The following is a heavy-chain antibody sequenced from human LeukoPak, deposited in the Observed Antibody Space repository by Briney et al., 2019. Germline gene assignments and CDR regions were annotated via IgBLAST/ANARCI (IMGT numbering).Heavy chain of an antibody. V-gene: IGHV3-30*03. CDR2: ISYDRSNK. CDR3: ARAVGATPYDAFDM. Sequence: GGSLRLSCAASGCIFRGYGMNWVRQAPGKGLEWVAVISYDRSNKYYADSVKGRFTISRDNSKNTLDLQMNSLRAEDTAVYYCARAVGATPYDAFDMWGRGTLVTVSS. J-gene: IGHJ3*02. D-gene: IGHD1-26*01. CDR1: GCIFRGYG.